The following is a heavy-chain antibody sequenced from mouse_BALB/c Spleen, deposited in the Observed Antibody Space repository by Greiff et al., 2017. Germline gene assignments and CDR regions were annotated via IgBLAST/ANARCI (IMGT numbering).Heavy chain of an antibody. CDR1: GFNIKDTY. CDR2: IDPANGNT. CDR3: ARSSYYYGSSHYFDY. J-gene: IGHJ2*01. Sequence: VQLQQSGAELVKPGASVKLSCTASGFNIKDTYMHWVKQRPEQGLEWIGRIDPANGNTKYDPKFQGKATITADTSSNTAYLQLSSLTSEATAVYYCARSSYYYGSSHYFDYWGQGTTRTVSS. D-gene: IGHD1-1*01. V-gene: IGHV14-3*02.